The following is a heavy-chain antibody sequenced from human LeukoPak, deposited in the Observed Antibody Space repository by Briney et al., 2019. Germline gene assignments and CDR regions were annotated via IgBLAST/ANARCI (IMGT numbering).Heavy chain of an antibody. J-gene: IGHJ3*02. CDR2: ISYDGSNK. Sequence: PGGSLRLSCAASGFTFSSYAMHWVRQAPGKGLEWVAVISYDGSNKYYADSVKGRFTISRDNSKNTLYLQMNSLRAEDTAVYYCARPWSGGDLFDAFDIWGQGTMVTVSS. CDR3: ARPWSGGDLFDAFDI. CDR1: GFTFSSYA. V-gene: IGHV3-30-3*01. D-gene: IGHD2-21*02.